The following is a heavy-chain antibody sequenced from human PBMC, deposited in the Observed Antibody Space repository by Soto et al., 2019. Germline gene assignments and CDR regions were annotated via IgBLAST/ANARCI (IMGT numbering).Heavy chain of an antibody. CDR3: ARDQKKSYYYDSSGLLRADPTPNYNYGMYV. CDR2: ISAYNGNT. J-gene: IGHJ6*02. D-gene: IGHD3-22*01. CDR1: GYTFSSYG. V-gene: IGHV1-18*01. Sequence: ASVKVSCKASGYTFSSYGISWVRQASGQGLEWMGWISAYNGNTNYAQKPQGRVTMTTDTSTSTAYMELRSLRSDDTAVYYCARDQKKSYYYDSSGLLRADPTPNYNYGMYVWGQRTTVAVSS.